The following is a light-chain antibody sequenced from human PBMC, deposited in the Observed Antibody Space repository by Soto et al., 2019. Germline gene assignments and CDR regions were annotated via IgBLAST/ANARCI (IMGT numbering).Light chain of an antibody. CDR3: QQYSSSLFT. J-gene: IGKJ3*01. V-gene: IGKV3-20*01. Sequence: EIVLTQSPGTLSLSPGERATLSCRASQSVSSSYLAWYQQKPGQAPRLLIYGASSMATGIPDRFSGSGSGTDFTLTISRLEPEDFAVYYCQQYSSSLFTFGPGTKVDIK. CDR2: GAS. CDR1: QSVSSSY.